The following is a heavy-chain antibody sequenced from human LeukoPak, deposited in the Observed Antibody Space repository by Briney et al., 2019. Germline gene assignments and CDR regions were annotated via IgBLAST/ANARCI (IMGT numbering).Heavy chain of an antibody. CDR3: ARAPGYYYDSSGYYCDY. Sequence: ASVKVSCKASGYTFTGYYMHWVRQAPGQGLEWMGWINPNSGGTNYAQKFQGRVTMTRDTSISTAYMELSRLRSDDTAVYYCARAPGYYYDSSGYYCDYWGQGTLVTVSS. V-gene: IGHV1-2*02. J-gene: IGHJ4*02. D-gene: IGHD3-22*01. CDR2: INPNSGGT. CDR1: GYTFTGYY.